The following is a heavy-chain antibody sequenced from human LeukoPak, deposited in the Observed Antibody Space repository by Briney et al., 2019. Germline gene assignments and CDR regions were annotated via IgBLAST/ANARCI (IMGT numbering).Heavy chain of an antibody. Sequence: ASVKVSCKASGYIFTGYYIHWVRQAPGQGLEWMGWINPNSGGTNYAQKFQGRVTMTRDTSISTAYMELSRLRSDDTAVYYCARVRFGELLWLHYMDVWGKGTTVTISS. V-gene: IGHV1-2*02. CDR3: ARVRFGELLWLHYMDV. J-gene: IGHJ6*03. CDR1: GYIFTGYY. CDR2: INPNSGGT. D-gene: IGHD3-10*01.